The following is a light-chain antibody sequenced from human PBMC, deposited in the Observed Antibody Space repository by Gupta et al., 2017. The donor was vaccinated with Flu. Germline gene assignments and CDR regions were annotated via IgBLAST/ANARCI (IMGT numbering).Light chain of an antibody. CDR1: QSVSSN. J-gene: IGKJ4*01. Sequence: EIVMTQSPATLSVSPGDRATLSCRASQSVSSNLAWYQQKPGQPPRLLIYGASTRATGIPARFSGSGSGTEFTLTISSLQSEDFAVYYCQQYNNWPLTFGGGTKVEIK. V-gene: IGKV3-15*01. CDR3: QQYNNWPLT. CDR2: GAS.